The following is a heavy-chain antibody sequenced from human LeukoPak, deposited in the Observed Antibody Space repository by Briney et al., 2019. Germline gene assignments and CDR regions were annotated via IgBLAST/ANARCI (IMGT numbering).Heavy chain of an antibody. J-gene: IGHJ4*02. CDR1: GFTFSNAW. V-gene: IGHV3-15*01. CDR3: TTDYYDSSGYYYVFAY. D-gene: IGHD3-22*01. CDR2: IKSKIDGGTT. Sequence: PGGSLRLSCAASGFTFSNAWMSWVRQAPGKGLEWVGHIKSKIDGGTTDYAAPVKGRFTISRDDSKNTLYLQMNSLKTEDTAVYYCTTDYYDSSGYYYVFAYWGQGTLVTVSS.